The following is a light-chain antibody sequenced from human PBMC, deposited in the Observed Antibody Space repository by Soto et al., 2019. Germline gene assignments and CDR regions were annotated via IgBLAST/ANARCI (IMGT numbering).Light chain of an antibody. CDR1: QSVSSSY. CDR3: LQYVSLSYA. CDR2: GAS. Sequence: EIVLTQSPGTLSLSPGERATLSCRASQSVSSSYLAWYQQKPGQAPRLLIHGASSRATGIPDRFSGSGSVIEFNLTICILEPGAFAVYFWLQYVSLSYAFWQVSKREIK. V-gene: IGKV3-20*01. J-gene: IGKJ2*01.